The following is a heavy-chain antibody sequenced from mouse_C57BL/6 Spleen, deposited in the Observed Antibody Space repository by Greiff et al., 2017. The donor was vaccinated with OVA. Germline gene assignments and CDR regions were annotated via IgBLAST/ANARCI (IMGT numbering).Heavy chain of an antibody. V-gene: IGHV1-50*01. Sequence: QVHLKQPGAELVKPGASVKLSCKASGYTFTSYWMQWVKQRPGQGLEWIGEIDPSASYTNYNQKFKGKATLTVDKSSSTAYMQLSSLTSEDSAVYYCAKRSATGTGFAYWGKGTLVTVAA. CDR1: GYTFTSYW. J-gene: IGHJ3*01. D-gene: IGHD4-1*02. CDR2: IDPSASYT. CDR3: AKRSATGTGFAY.